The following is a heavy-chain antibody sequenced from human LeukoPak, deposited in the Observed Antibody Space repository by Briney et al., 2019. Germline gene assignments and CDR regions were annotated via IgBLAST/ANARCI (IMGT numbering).Heavy chain of an antibody. Sequence: GGSLRLSCSASGFDFSAYWMNWVRQAPGKGPEWVANINLSGSAQLHVDSVEGRCTISRDNAKSSLYLQMNGPRAEDTAVYYCAARGLHNYWGHGTLVTVSS. V-gene: IGHV3-7*01. D-gene: IGHD5-24*01. J-gene: IGHJ4*01. CDR1: GFDFSAYW. CDR2: INLSGSAQ. CDR3: AARGLHNY.